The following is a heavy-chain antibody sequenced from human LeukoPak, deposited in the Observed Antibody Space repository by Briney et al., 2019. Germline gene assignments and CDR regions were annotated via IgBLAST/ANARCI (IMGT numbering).Heavy chain of an antibody. CDR1: GFTFSSYS. CDR3: ARVIVATTWIYYYGMDV. V-gene: IGHV3-48*02. Sequence: PGGSLRLSCAASGFTFSSYSMNWVRQAPGKGLERVLYISSSSSTIYYADTVKGRFTISRDNAKNSLYLQMNSLRDEDTAVYYCARVIVATTWIYYYGMDVWGQGTTVTVSS. CDR2: ISSSSSTI. J-gene: IGHJ6*02. D-gene: IGHD5-12*01.